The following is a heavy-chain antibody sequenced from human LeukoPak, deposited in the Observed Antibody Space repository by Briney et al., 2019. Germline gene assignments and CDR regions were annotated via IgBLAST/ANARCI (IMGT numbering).Heavy chain of an antibody. CDR3: ARGAGSYYYDRSGYSHLVF. V-gene: IGHV1-18*01. CDR2: VSAYNGNT. D-gene: IGHD3-22*01. Sequence: ASVKVSCKASGYTFTTYGISWVRQAPGQGLEWMGWVSAYNGNTNYAQKLQGRVTMTTDTSTTTAYMELRGLRSDDTAVYYCARGAGSYYYDRSGYSHLVFWGQGTLVTVSS. CDR1: GYTFTTYG. J-gene: IGHJ4*02.